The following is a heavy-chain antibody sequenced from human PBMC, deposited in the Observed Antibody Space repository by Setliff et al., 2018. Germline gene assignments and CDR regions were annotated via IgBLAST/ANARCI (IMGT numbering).Heavy chain of an antibody. J-gene: IGHJ4*02. CDR3: ARDRGGRVLDY. CDR2: IYTSGRT. Sequence: KTSETLSLTCTVSGGSISSGSYYWSWIRQPAGKGLEGIGHIYTSGRTNYNPSLKSRVTISVDTSKNQLSLKLSSVTAADTAVYYCARDRGGRVLDYWGQGTLVTVSS. D-gene: IGHD3-10*01. CDR1: GGSISSGSYY. V-gene: IGHV4-61*09.